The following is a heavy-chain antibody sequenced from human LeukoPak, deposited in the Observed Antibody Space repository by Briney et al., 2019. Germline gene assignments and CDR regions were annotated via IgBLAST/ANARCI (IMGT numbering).Heavy chain of an antibody. Sequence: ASVKVSCKASGYTFTSYDINWMRQATGQGLEWMGWMNPNSGNTGYAQKFQGRVTMTRDTSISTAYMELSSLRSEDTAVYYCAADRFGNYEKYDSSGYYYDYWGQGTLVTVSS. CDR2: MNPNSGNT. V-gene: IGHV1-8*01. CDR3: AADRFGNYEKYDSSGYYYDY. D-gene: IGHD3-22*01. J-gene: IGHJ4*02. CDR1: GYTFTSYD.